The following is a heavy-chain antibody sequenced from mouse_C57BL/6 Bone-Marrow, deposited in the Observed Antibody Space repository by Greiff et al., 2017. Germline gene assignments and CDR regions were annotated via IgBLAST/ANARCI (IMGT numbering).Heavy chain of an antibody. D-gene: IGHD4-1*01. Sequence: VQLLQSGPELVKPGASVKISCKASGYSFTGYYMHWVTQSHGNILDWIGYIYPYTGVSSYNQKFKGKATFSVDKSSCTAYMELRSLTSEDSAVYYGARGLENWYFDVWGTGTTVTVSS. J-gene: IGHJ1*03. CDR2: IYPYTGVS. CDR1: GYSFTGYY. V-gene: IGHV1-31*01. CDR3: ARGLENWYFDV.